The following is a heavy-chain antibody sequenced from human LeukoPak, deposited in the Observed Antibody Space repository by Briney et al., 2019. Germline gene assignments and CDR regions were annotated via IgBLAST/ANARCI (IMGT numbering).Heavy chain of an antibody. Sequence: PSETLSPTCTVSGGSISSYYWSWIRQPPEKGLEWIGYMYHIGNTNYNPSLKSRVTISADTSKNQFSLKLSSVTAADTAVYYCAGAREYFDYWGQGTLVTVSS. V-gene: IGHV4-59*01. CDR2: MYHIGNT. J-gene: IGHJ4*02. CDR3: AGAREYFDY. CDR1: GGSISSYY.